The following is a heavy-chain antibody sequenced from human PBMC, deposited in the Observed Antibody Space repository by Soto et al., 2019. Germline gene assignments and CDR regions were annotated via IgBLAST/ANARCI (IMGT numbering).Heavy chain of an antibody. CDR1: GGSISSSSSY. J-gene: IGHJ4*02. V-gene: IGHV4-39*01. CDR3: SRHGITGTNGPRDHFGF. Sequence: PSETLSLTCTVSGGSISSSSSYWGWLRQHPGKGLEWIGSIYYSGSTYYNPSLKSRVTISVDTTKNQFSLKLGSVTAADTAVYSCSRHGITGTNGPRDHFGFWGQGTLVTVSS. D-gene: IGHD1-7*01. CDR2: IYYSGST.